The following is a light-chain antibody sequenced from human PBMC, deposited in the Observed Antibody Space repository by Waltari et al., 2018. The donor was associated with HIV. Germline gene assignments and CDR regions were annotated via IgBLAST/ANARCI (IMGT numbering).Light chain of an antibody. CDR2: DVS. CDR1: RTDVGSSTY. V-gene: IGLV2-14*03. Sequence: QSALTQPASVSGSPGQSITISCTGTRTDVGSSTYVSWHQQHPGEAPKLIIHDVSDRPSGISNRFSGSKSGNTASLTISGLQTEDEADYYCSSYTSSSTYVFGTGTRVTVL. CDR3: SSYTSSSTYV. J-gene: IGLJ1*01.